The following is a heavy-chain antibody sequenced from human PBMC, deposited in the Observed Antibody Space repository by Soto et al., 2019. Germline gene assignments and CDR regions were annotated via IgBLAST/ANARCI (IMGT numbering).Heavy chain of an antibody. CDR1: GYSFTSYW. V-gene: IGHV5-10-1*01. Sequence: PGESLKISCKGSGYSFTSYWISWVRQMPGKGLEWMGTIDPSDSYTNYSPSFQGHVTISLDKSISTAYLQWSSLEASDTAMYYCARHLSGYFDDYWGQGTLVTVSS. D-gene: IGHD3-9*01. J-gene: IGHJ4*02. CDR3: ARHLSGYFDDY. CDR2: IDPSDSYT.